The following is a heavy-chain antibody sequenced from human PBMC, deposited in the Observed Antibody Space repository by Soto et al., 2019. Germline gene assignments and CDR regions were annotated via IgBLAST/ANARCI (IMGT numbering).Heavy chain of an antibody. Sequence: PSETLSLTCTVSVGSITGYYWSWIRQSPGKGLEWIGCSYYTGATNYNPSLKSRVTISVGTSKNQVSLTLSSATAADTAVYYCTTQFMTTVAVKLNYVDSWGQGTLVTVSS. CDR3: TTQFMTTVAVKLNYVDS. V-gene: IGHV4-59*01. J-gene: IGHJ4*02. CDR2: SYYTGAT. CDR1: VGSITGYY. D-gene: IGHD4-17*01.